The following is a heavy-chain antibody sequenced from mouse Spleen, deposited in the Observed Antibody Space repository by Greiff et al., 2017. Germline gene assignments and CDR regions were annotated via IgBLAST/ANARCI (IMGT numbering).Heavy chain of an antibody. CDR2: ISSGGSYT. D-gene: IGHD4-1*01. Sequence: EVKVEESGGGLVKPGGSLKLSCAASGFTFSSYAMSWVRQTPEKRLEWVATISSGGSYTYYPDSVKGRFTISRDNAKNTLYLQMSSLRSEDTAMYYCARRELDPYYFDYWGQGTTLTVSS. CDR1: GFTFSSYA. CDR3: ARRELDPYYFDY. J-gene: IGHJ2*01. V-gene: IGHV5-9-1*01.